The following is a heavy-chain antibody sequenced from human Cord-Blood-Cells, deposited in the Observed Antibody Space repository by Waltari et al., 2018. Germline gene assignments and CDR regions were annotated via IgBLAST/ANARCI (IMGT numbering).Heavy chain of an antibody. Sequence: QVQLQESGPGLVKPSETLSLTCTVSGGPVSSGSYYWSWIRQPPGKGLEWIGYIYYSGSTNDHPSLKSRVTISVDTSKNQFSLKLSSVTAADTAVYYCAGARGLDYWGQGTLVTVSS. D-gene: IGHD3-10*01. J-gene: IGHJ4*02. CDR1: GGPVSSGSYY. V-gene: IGHV4-61*01. CDR2: IYYSGST. CDR3: AGARGLDY.